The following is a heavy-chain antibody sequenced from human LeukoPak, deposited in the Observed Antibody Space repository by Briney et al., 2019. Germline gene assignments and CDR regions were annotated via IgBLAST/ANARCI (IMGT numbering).Heavy chain of an antibody. CDR1: GGTFSSYA. V-gene: IGHV1-69*05. Sequence: SVKVSCKASGGTFSSYAISWVRQAPGQGLGWMGGIIPIFGTANHAQKFQGRVTITTDESTSTAYMELSSLRPEDTAVYYCALNYYGSGTFDYWGQGTLVTVSS. D-gene: IGHD3-10*01. CDR2: IIPIFGTA. J-gene: IGHJ4*02. CDR3: ALNYYGSGTFDY.